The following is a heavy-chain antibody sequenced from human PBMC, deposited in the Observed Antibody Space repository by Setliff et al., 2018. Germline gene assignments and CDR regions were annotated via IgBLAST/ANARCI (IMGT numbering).Heavy chain of an antibody. D-gene: IGHD2-8*01. J-gene: IGHJ4*02. CDR1: GYTFRNYA. CDR3: ARAPSVELVTIWTNSWLTY. Sequence: GASVKVSCKASGYTFRNYAFAWVRQAPGQGLEWVGWISVYNGDTNYAQKFQGRVTLTTDTSTSTAYMELRSLTSDDSAFYYCARAPSVELVTIWTNSWLTYWGQGTLVTVSS. CDR2: ISVYNGDT. V-gene: IGHV1-18*01.